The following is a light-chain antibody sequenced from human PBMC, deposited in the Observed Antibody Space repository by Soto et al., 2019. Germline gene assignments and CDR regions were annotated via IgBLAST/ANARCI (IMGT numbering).Light chain of an antibody. CDR3: CSYAGSYTYV. J-gene: IGLJ1*01. Sequence: QSALTQPRSVSGSPGQSVTISCTGTSSDVGGYNYVSWYQQHPGKAPKLMIYDVSKRPSGVPDRFSASKSGNTASLTISGLQAEDEADHYCCSYAGSYTYVFGTGTKLTVL. V-gene: IGLV2-11*01. CDR2: DVS. CDR1: SSDVGGYNY.